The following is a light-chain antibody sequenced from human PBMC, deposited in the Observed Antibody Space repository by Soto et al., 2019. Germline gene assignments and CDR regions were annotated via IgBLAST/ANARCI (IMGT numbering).Light chain of an antibody. CDR3: SSYTSSSTLV. Sequence: QSALTQPASVSGSPGQSITISCTGISSDVGDYNYVSWYQHHPGKVPKVMIYEVTNRPSGVSNRFSGSKSGNTASLTISGLQAEDEADYYCSSYTSSSTLVFGGGTKLTVL. CDR1: SSDVGDYNY. V-gene: IGLV2-14*01. CDR2: EVT. J-gene: IGLJ3*02.